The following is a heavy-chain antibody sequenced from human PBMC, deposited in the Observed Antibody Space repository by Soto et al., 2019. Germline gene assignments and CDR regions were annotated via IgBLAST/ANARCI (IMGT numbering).Heavy chain of an antibody. Sequence: PLETLSLTCSFSGGSISSSTYYWGWNRQPPGKGLEWIGSIYYSGSTYYNPSLKSRVAISLDTSKNQFSLKLSSVTAADTAVYYCASSARSYNWFDPWGQGTLVTVSS. J-gene: IGHJ5*02. V-gene: IGHV4-39*01. CDR2: IYYSGST. CDR1: GGSISSSTYY. CDR3: ASSARSYNWFDP.